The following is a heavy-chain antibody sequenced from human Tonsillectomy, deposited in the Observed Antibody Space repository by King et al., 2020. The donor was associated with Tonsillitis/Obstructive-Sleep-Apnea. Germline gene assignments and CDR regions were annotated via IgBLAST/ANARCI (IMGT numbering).Heavy chain of an antibody. CDR1: GGSISSGGYY. V-gene: IGHV4-31*03. J-gene: IGHJ4*02. D-gene: IGHD4-11*01. CDR3: ARGDDYDNLLDY. CDR2: IYYSGTT. Sequence: QLQESGPGLVKPSHTLSLTCTVSGGSISSGGYYWGWIRQHPGKGLEWIGYIYYSGTTYYNPSLKSRLTISVDTSKNQFSLKLSSVTAADTAVYYCARGDDYDNLLDYWGQGTLVTVSS.